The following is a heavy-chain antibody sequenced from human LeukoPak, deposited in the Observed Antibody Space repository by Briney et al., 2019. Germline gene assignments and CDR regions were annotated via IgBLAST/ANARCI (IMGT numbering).Heavy chain of an antibody. J-gene: IGHJ6*02. V-gene: IGHV4-61*02. CDR1: GGPISSGSNY. Sequence: SETLSRTCIVSGGPISSGSNYYSWIRQSAGKGLEWIGRIYTTGSSDYSPSLKSRVVMSTDTSKNQFSLRLSSVTAADTAVYYCARCLDSASTNYGMDVWGQGTTVTVSS. D-gene: IGHD1-14*01. CDR2: IYTTGSS. CDR3: ARCLDSASTNYGMDV.